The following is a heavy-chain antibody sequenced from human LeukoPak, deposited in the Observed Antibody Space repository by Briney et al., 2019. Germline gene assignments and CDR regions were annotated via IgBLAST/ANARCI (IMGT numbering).Heavy chain of an antibody. CDR2: IPPDDSDT. D-gene: IGHD3-22*01. J-gene: IGHJ4*02. Sequence: GESLNISCKGSGYIFTSYWIGWVRPIPGKGLGWMGIIPPDDSDTKYNPSFQGQVTTSADNTISTAFVQRSSRKDSDTAIYYCGRVAIYYSSSGYPSNEYYFDYWGQGTLVTVSS. CDR1: GYIFTSYW. V-gene: IGHV5-51*01. CDR3: GRVAIYYSSSGYPSNEYYFDY.